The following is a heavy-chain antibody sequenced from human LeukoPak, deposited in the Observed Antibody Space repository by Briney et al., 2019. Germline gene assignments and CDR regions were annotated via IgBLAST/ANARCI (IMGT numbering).Heavy chain of an antibody. V-gene: IGHV3-30*02. CDR1: GFTFSSYG. CDR2: IRYDGSNK. CDR3: ARGPAILYWVYYDSSGSFDY. Sequence: GGSLRLSCAASGFTFSSYGMHWVRQAPGKGLEWVAFIRYDGSNKYYADSVKGRFTISRDNSKSTLYLQMNSLRAEDTAVYYCARGPAILYWVYYDSSGSFDYWGQGTLVTVSS. J-gene: IGHJ4*02. D-gene: IGHD3-22*01.